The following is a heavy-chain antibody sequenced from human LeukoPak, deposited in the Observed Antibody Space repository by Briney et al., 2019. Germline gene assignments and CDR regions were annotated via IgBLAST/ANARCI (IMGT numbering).Heavy chain of an antibody. CDR3: ARGLWTIDY. D-gene: IGHD5-18*01. J-gene: IGHJ4*02. CDR2: IYYSGST. V-gene: IGHV4-59*04. Sequence: SETLSLTCTVSGGSISSYYWSWIRQPPGKGLEWIGYIYYSGSTYYNPSLKSRVTISVDTSKNQFSLKLSSVTAADTAVYYCARGLWTIDYWGQGTLVTVSS. CDR1: GGSISSYY.